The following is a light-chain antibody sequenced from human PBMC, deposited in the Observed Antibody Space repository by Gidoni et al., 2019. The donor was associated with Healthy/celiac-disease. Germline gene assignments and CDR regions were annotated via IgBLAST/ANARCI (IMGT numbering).Light chain of an antibody. CDR2: GNS. CDR1: SSNIGAGYD. CDR3: QSYDSSPV. V-gene: IGLV1-40*01. J-gene: IGLJ2*01. Sequence: QSVLTPPPSVYGAPGQRVTISCTGSSSNIGAGYDVHWYQQLPGTAPKLLIYGNSNRPSGVPDRFSGSKSGTSASLAIPGLQADDEADYYCQSYDSSPVFGGGTKLTVL.